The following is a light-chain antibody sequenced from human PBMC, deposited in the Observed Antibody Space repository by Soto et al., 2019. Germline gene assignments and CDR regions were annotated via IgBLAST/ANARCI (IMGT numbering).Light chain of an antibody. CDR3: QQYNSWPPIT. CDR2: GAS. J-gene: IGKJ5*01. V-gene: IGKV3-15*01. CDR1: ESVSSN. Sequence: EVLMTQSPATLSVSPGERATLSCRASESVSSNLAWYQQRPGQAPRLVIYGASTRATGIPARFSGGGSGTEFTLTISSLQYEDFAVYYCQQYNSWPPITFGQGTRLEIK.